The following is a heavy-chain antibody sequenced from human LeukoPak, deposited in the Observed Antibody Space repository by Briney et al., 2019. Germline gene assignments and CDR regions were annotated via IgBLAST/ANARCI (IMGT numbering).Heavy chain of an antibody. V-gene: IGHV1-18*01. J-gene: IGHJ6*03. D-gene: IGHD6-13*01. Sequence: ASVKVSCKASGYTFTSYGISWVRQAPGQGLEWMGWISAYNGNTNYAQKLQGRVTMTTDTSTSTAYMELRSLRSDDTAVYYCARWWYSGSWLPYYYYYMDVWGKGTTVTISS. CDR3: ARWWYSGSWLPYYYYYMDV. CDR2: ISAYNGNT. CDR1: GYTFTSYG.